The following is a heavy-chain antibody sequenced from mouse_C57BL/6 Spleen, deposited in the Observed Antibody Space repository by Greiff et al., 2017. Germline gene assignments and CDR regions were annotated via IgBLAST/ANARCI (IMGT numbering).Heavy chain of an antibody. V-gene: IGHV1-76*01. J-gene: IGHJ4*01. D-gene: IGHD2-5*01. CDR1: GYTFTDYY. Sequence: VKLMESGAELVRPGASVKLSCKASGYTFTDYYINWVKQRPGQGLEWIARIYPGSGNTYYNEKFKGKATLTAEKSSSTAYMQLSSLTSEDSAVYFCAREKDYSNSYYAMDYWGQGTSGTVSS. CDR3: AREKDYSNSYYAMDY. CDR2: IYPGSGNT.